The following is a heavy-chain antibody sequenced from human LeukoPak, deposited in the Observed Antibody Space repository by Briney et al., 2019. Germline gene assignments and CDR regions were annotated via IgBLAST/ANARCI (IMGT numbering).Heavy chain of an antibody. D-gene: IGHD4-23*01. CDR1: GFTFSNYG. CDR3: AKNEGRWAAYNDY. CDR2: ISDDGSNK. J-gene: IGHJ4*02. V-gene: IGHV3-30*18. Sequence: GGSLRLSCAASGFTFSNYGMHWVRQAPGKGLEWVALISDDGSNKNYADSVKGRFTIPRDDSKNTLFLQMDSLRAEDTAVYYCAKNEGRWAAYNDYWGQGTLVTVSS.